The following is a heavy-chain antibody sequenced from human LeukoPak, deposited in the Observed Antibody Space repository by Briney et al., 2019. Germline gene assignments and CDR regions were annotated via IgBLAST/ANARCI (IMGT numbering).Heavy chain of an antibody. D-gene: IGHD3-3*01. CDR2: ISYDGSNK. CDR1: GFTFSSYA. V-gene: IGHV3-30-3*01. CDR3: ARDPECYDFCGPT. J-gene: IGHJ4*02. Sequence: GGSLRLSCAASGFTFSSYAMHWVRQAPGKGLEWVAVISYDGSNKYYADSVKGRFTISRDNSKNTLYLQMNSLRTEDTAVYYCARDPECYDFCGPTWGQGTLVTVSS.